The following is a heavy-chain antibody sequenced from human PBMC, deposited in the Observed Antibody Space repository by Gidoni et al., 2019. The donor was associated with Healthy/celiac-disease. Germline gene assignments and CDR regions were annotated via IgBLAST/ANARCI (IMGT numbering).Heavy chain of an antibody. D-gene: IGHD3-10*01. Sequence: QVQLQQWGAGLLKPSETLSLTCAVYGGSFSGYYWSWIRQPPGKGLEWIGEINHSGSTNYNPSLKSRVTISVDTSKNQFSLKLSSVTAADTAVYYCARSRGTMVRGARGRVGMDVWGQGTTVTVSS. J-gene: IGHJ6*02. CDR1: GGSFSGYY. V-gene: IGHV4-34*01. CDR3: ARSRGTMVRGARGRVGMDV. CDR2: INHSGST.